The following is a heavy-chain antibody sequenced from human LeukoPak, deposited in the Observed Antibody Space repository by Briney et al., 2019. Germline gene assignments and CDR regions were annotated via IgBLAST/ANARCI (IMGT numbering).Heavy chain of an antibody. CDR3: ARSYYYGSGSYEPLDY. Sequence: GASVKVSCKASGYTFTGYYMHWVRQAPGQGLEWMGWNNPDSGGTNYAQKFQGRVTMTRDTSISTAYMELSRLRSDDTAVYYCARSYYYGSGSYEPLDYWGQGTLVTVSS. V-gene: IGHV1-2*02. CDR1: GYTFTGYY. D-gene: IGHD3-10*01. J-gene: IGHJ4*02. CDR2: NNPDSGGT.